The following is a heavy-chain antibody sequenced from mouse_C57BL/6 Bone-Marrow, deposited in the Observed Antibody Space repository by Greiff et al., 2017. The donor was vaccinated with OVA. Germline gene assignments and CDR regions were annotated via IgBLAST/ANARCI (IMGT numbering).Heavy chain of an antibody. CDR3: ARWGITTVVVDYFDY. CDR2: IYPGDGDT. V-gene: IGHV1-82*01. CDR1: GYAFSSSW. Sequence: QVQLQQSGPELVKPGASVKISCKASGYAFSSSWMNWVKQRPGKGLEWIGRIYPGDGDTNYNGKFKSKATLTVDKSSSTAYMQLSSLTSEDSAVYYCARWGITTVVVDYFDYWGQGTTLTVSS. D-gene: IGHD1-1*01. J-gene: IGHJ2*01.